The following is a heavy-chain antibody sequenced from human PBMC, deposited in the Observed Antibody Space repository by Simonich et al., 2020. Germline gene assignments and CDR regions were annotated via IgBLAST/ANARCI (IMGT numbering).Heavy chain of an antibody. CDR3: ARRYYSTSFDY. V-gene: IGHV4-34*01. CDR1: GGSFSGYY. J-gene: IGHJ4*02. CDR2: INHSGST. Sequence: QVQLQQWGAGLLKPSETLSLTCAVYGGSFSGYYWSWIRQPPGKGLEWIVEINHSGSTNYSPSLKSRVTISVDTSKNQFSLKLSSVTAADTAVYYCARRYYSTSFDYWGQGTLVTVSS. D-gene: IGHD6-6*01.